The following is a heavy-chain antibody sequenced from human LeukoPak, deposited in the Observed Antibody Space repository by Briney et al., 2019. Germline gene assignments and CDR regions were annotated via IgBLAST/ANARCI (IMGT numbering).Heavy chain of an antibody. J-gene: IGHJ4*02. CDR2: VYQSGST. CDR3: ATGGGLAVSHI. CDR1: GGSISGSNYY. Sequence: SETLSLTCTVSGGSISGSNYYWDWIRQPPGEGLEWIGSVYQSGSTYYNPSLKSRVTMSGDTSKNQFSLKLSSVTAADTAVYFCATGGGLAVSHIWGQGTLVTVSS. V-gene: IGHV4-39*01. D-gene: IGHD5/OR15-5a*01.